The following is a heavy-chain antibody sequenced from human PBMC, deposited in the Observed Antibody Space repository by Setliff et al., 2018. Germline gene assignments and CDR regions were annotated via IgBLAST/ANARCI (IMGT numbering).Heavy chain of an antibody. D-gene: IGHD5-18*01. J-gene: IGHJ4*02. CDR2: INPSGGST. Sequence: ASVKVSCKASGYTFTSYYMHWVRQAPGQGLEWMGIINPSGGSTSYAQKFQGRVTMTRDTSTSTAYMELSSLRSEDTAVYYCARVRLGLPMVDYWGQGTLVTVSS. CDR1: GYTFTSYY. CDR3: ARVRLGLPMVDY. V-gene: IGHV1-46*01.